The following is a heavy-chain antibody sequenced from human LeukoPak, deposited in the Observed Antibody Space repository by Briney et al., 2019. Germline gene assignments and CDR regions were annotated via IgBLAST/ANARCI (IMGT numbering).Heavy chain of an antibody. Sequence: SQTLSLTCAISGDSVSSNSAAWNWIRQSPSRGLERLGRTYYRSKWYNDYAVSVKSRITINPDTSKNQFSLQLNSVTPEDTAVYYCARDPRDYYDSSGQFDYWGQGTLVTVSS. J-gene: IGHJ4*02. CDR2: TYYRSKWYN. CDR1: GDSVSSNSAA. CDR3: ARDPRDYYDSSGQFDY. D-gene: IGHD3-22*01. V-gene: IGHV6-1*01.